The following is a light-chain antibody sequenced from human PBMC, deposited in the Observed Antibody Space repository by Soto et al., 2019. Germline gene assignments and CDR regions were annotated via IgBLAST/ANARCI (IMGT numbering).Light chain of an antibody. CDR3: QQRSNWPPYT. CDR2: DAS. Sequence: EIVLTQSPATLSLSPGERATLSCRASQSVGGYLDWYQQKPGQAPRLLIYDASNRATGIPARFSGSGSGTDFTLTISSLEPEDFAVYYCQQRSNWPPYTFGQGTKLEIK. V-gene: IGKV3-11*01. CDR1: QSVGGY. J-gene: IGKJ2*01.